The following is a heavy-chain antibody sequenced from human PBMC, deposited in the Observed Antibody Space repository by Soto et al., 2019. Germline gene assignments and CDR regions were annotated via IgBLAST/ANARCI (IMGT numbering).Heavy chain of an antibody. CDR1: GGSISSSSYY. CDR3: ARHKDTVTVGLRYFDY. CDR2: IYYSGST. Sequence: SETLSLTCTVSGGSISSSSYYWGWIRQPPGKGLEWIGSIYYSGSTYYNPSLKSRVTISVDTSKNQFSLKLSSVTAADTAVYYCARHKDTVTVGLRYFDYWGQGTLVTVSS. V-gene: IGHV4-39*01. J-gene: IGHJ4*02. D-gene: IGHD4-17*01.